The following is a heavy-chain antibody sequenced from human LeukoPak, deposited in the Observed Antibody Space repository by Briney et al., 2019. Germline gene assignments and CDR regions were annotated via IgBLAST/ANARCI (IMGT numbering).Heavy chain of an antibody. J-gene: IGHJ5*02. CDR3: VRGGAEYSNGHNWFDP. CDR1: GFTFSSYW. D-gene: IGHD2/OR15-2a*01. CDR2: IKQDGSEK. V-gene: IGHV3-7*01. Sequence: GGSLRLSCAASGFTFSSYWMSWVRQAPGKGLEWVANIKQDGSEKYYVDSVKGRFTISRDNAKNSLYLQMNSLRAEDTAVYYCVRGGAEYSNGHNWFDPWGQGTLVTVSS.